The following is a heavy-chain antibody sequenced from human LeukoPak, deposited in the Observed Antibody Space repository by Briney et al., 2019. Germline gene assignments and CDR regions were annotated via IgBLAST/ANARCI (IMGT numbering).Heavy chain of an antibody. J-gene: IGHJ4*02. D-gene: IGHD6-13*01. CDR3: AKQGIAAPALDY. Sequence: ASVEVSCKASGYTFTSYYMHWVRQAPGQGLEWMGIINPSGGSTSYAQKFQGRVTMTRDTSTSTVYMELSSLRSEDTAVYYCAKQGIAAPALDYWGQGTLVTVSS. CDR2: INPSGGST. CDR1: GYTFTSYY. V-gene: IGHV1-46*01.